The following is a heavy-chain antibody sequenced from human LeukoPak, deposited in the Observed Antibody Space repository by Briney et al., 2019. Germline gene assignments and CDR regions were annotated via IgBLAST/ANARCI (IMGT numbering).Heavy chain of an antibody. CDR3: AKDLGSRPRYWYFDL. CDR2: ISFDGSNK. V-gene: IGHV3-30*18. J-gene: IGHJ2*01. CDR1: GFTFSNSG. Sequence: PGGSLRLSCAASGFTFSNSGMHWVRQAPGKGLEWVAVISFDGSNKNFADSVKGRFTVSRDNSKNTLYLQMNSLRAEDSAVYYCAKDLGSRPRYWYFDLWGCGTLVTVSS. D-gene: IGHD3-10*01.